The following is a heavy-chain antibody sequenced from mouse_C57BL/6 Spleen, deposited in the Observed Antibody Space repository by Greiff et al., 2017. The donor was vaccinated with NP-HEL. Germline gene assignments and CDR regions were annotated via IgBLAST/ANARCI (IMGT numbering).Heavy chain of an antibody. Sequence: VQLQQSGPELVKPGASVKISCKASGYTFTDYYMNWVKQSHGKSLEWIGDINPNNGGTSYNQKFKGKATLTVDKSSSTAYMELRSLTSEDSAVYYCAREGAGYCPCFAYWGQGTLVTVSA. CDR1: GYTFTDYY. D-gene: IGHD2-3*01. CDR2: INPNNGGT. V-gene: IGHV1-26*01. J-gene: IGHJ3*01. CDR3: AREGAGYCPCFAY.